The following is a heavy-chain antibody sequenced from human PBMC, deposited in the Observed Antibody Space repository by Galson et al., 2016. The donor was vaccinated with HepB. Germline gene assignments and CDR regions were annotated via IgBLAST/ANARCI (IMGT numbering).Heavy chain of an antibody. Sequence: SVKVSCKASGYTFTRYYIHWVRQAPGQGLEWMGGIIPIFGTVNYSQKFQGRVTITADEFTSTAYMELSSLRSEDTAVYYCARESGVGVAFDYWGQGTLVTVSS. J-gene: IGHJ4*02. D-gene: IGHD6-19*01. V-gene: IGHV1-69*13. CDR2: IIPIFGTV. CDR1: GYTFTRYY. CDR3: ARESGVGVAFDY.